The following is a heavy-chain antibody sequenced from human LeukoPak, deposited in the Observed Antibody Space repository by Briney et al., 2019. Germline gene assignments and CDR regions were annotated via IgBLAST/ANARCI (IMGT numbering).Heavy chain of an antibody. Sequence: GGSLSLSCAASGFTFSSYSMNWVRQSPGQGLEWVSSISSNSNYIHYADSVKGRFTISRDNAKNSLFLQMNSLRAEDTAVYYCARAGLRFLEWLFGNFDYWGQGTLVTVSS. CDR3: ARAGLRFLEWLFGNFDY. D-gene: IGHD3-3*01. J-gene: IGHJ4*02. CDR1: GFTFSSYS. CDR2: ISSNSNYI. V-gene: IGHV3-21*01.